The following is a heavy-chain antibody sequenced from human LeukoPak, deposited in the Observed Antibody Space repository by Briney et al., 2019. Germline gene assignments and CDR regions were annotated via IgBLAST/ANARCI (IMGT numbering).Heavy chain of an antibody. CDR3: AREARGTYTIDY. CDR2: TFHSGST. D-gene: IGHD1-26*01. J-gene: IGHJ4*02. CDR1: GGSISSNSYY. V-gene: IGHV4-39*01. Sequence: SESLSLTCTVSGGSISSNSYYWGWIRQPPGKGLEWIGSTFHSGSTYYNPSLKSRVTISVDTSKNQFSLRLSSVTAEDTAVYFCAREARGTYTIDYWGQGTLVTVSS.